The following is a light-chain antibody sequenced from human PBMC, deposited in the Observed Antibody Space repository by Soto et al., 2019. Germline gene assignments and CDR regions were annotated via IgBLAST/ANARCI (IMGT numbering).Light chain of an antibody. J-gene: IGKJ4*01. CDR3: QQSGT. CDR2: AAS. Sequence: IQLTQSPSSLSASVGDRVTITCRASQGISSYLAWYQQKPGKAPKLLIYAASTLQSGVPSRFSGSGSGTDFTLTISSLQPEGFATYYCQQSGTFGGGTKVEIK. V-gene: IGKV1-9*01. CDR1: QGISSY.